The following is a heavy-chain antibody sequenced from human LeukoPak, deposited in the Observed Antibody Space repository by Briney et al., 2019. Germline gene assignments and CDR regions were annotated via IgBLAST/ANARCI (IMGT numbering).Heavy chain of an antibody. CDR1: GFTFDDYC. J-gene: IGHJ4*02. D-gene: IGHD3-22*01. V-gene: IGHV3-20*04. Sequence: GGSLRLSCAASGFTFDDYCMGRVRQAPGEGLEWVSGINWNGGSTGYADSVKGRFTIARDNAKNSLYLQMNSLRAEDTAVYYCARDFPYYYDISGYYQDYWGQGTLVTVSS. CDR3: ARDFPYYYDISGYYQDY. CDR2: INWNGGST.